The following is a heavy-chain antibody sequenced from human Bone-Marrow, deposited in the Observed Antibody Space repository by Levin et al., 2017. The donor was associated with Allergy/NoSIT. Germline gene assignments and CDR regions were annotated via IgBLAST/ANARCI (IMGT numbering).Heavy chain of an antibody. CDR2: ISYDGSNK. CDR3: AREKQWRMTGTPDY. V-gene: IGHV3-30-3*01. CDR1: GFTFSSYA. Sequence: GGSLRLSCAASGFTFSSYAMHWVRQAPGKGLEWVAVISYDGSNKYYADSVKGRFTISRDNSKNTLYLQMNSLRAEDTAVYYCAREKQWRMTGTPDYWGQGTLVTVSS. D-gene: IGHD6-19*01. J-gene: IGHJ4*02.